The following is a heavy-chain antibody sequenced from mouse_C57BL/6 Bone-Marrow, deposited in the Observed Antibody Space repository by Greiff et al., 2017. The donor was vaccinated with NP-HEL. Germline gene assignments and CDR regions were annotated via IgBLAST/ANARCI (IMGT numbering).Heavy chain of an antibody. V-gene: IGHV1-59*01. J-gene: IGHJ3*01. CDR3: ARPLYYYGASWFAY. Sequence: VQLQQPGAELVRPGTSVKLSCKASGYTFTSYWMHWVKQRPGQGLEWIGVIDPSDSYTNYNQKFKGKATLTVDTSSSTAYMQLSSLTSLDSAVYYCARPLYYYGASWFAYWGQGTLVTVSA. CDR2: IDPSDSYT. CDR1: GYTFTSYW. D-gene: IGHD2-13*01.